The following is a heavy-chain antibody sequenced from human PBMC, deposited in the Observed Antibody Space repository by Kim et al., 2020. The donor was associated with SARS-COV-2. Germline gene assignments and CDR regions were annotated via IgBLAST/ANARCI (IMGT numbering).Heavy chain of an antibody. Sequence: ASVKVSCKASGYTFSHYGLNWVRQAPGQGLEWMAWMNPFSGNSDFAPQFEGRVTLTTNHSLTTSYMELRNLRSEDTAIYYCARAHSTYFYYGLDVWGLGTTVTVSS. D-gene: IGHD4-4*01. CDR1: GYTFSHYG. V-gene: IGHV1-8*02. CDR2: MNPFSGNS. J-gene: IGHJ6*02. CDR3: ARAHSTYFYYGLDV.